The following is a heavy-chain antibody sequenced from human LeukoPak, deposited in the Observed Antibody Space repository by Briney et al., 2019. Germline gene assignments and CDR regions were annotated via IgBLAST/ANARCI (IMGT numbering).Heavy chain of an antibody. CDR2: IKHDGSNK. J-gene: IGHJ4*02. Sequence: PGGSLRLSCAASGFSFSDFCMSWVRQAPGKGLEWVANIKHDGSNKYYVDSVKGRFTISRDNAKNSLYLQMNSLRAEDTALYYCASGSYFYYLDYWGQGTLVTVSS. V-gene: IGHV3-7*01. D-gene: IGHD1-26*01. CDR1: GFSFSDFC. CDR3: ASGSYFYYLDY.